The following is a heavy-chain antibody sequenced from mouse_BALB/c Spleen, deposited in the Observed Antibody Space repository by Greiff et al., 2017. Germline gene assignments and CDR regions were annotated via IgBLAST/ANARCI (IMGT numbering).Heavy chain of an antibody. CDR1: GFTFSDYY. Sequence: EVKLMESGGGLVKPGGSLKLSCAASGFTFSDYYMYWVRQTPEKRLEWVATISDGGSYTYYPDGVKGRFTISRDNAKNNLYLQMSSLKSEDTAMYYCARDYGYAMDYWGQGTSVTVSS. J-gene: IGHJ4*01. D-gene: IGHD1-1*01. V-gene: IGHV5-4*02. CDR3: ARDYGYAMDY. CDR2: ISDGGSYT.